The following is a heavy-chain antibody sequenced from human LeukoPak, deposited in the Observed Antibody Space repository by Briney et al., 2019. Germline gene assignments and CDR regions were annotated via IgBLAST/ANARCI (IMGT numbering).Heavy chain of an antibody. D-gene: IGHD1-7*01. CDR1: GFTFSSYA. CDR3: AVSFYYYYMDV. Sequence: PGGSLRLSCAASGFTFSSYAMSWVRQAPGKGLEWVSAVSGSAGSTYYADSVKGRFTISRDNPKNTLYLQMNSLRAEDTAVYYCAVSFYYYYMDVWGKGTTVTVSS. J-gene: IGHJ6*03. CDR2: VSGSAGST. V-gene: IGHV3-23*01.